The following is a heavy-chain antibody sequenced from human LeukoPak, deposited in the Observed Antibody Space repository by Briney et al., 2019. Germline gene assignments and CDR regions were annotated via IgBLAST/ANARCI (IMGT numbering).Heavy chain of an antibody. Sequence: PGESLKISCEASGHTFTNSWIAWVRQKPGKGPEWMGLIYPDDSDTRYNPSFQGQVIISADKSISTAYLQWSSLKASDTAVYYCARSAGHCSDGLCYAYNWFDLWGQGTLVTVSS. D-gene: IGHD2-8*01. CDR3: ARSAGHCSDGLCYAYNWFDL. CDR1: GHTFTNSW. J-gene: IGHJ5*02. CDR2: IYPDDSDT. V-gene: IGHV5-51*01.